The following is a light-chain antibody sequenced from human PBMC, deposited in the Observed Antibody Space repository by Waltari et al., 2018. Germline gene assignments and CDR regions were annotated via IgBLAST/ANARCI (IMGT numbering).Light chain of an antibody. J-gene: IGKJ3*01. CDR1: QSLLHSNGNTY. V-gene: IGKV2-30*02. CDR3: MQGTNFPFT. Sequence: DIVMTQSPLSLPITPGQPASMTCRSSQSLLHSNGNTYLSWFLQKPGQPPRRLMYTVSNRDSGVPDRFSGSGAGTDFTLKISRVEAEDVGVYYCMQGTNFPFTFGPGTKLDIK. CDR2: TVS.